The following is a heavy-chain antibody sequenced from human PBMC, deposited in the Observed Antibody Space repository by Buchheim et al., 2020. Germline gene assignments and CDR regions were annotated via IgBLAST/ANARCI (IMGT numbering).Heavy chain of an antibody. CDR3: ARSNYYDSSGYYAKYYYYYGMDV. D-gene: IGHD3-22*01. J-gene: IGHJ6*02. CDR2: IYYSGST. V-gene: IGHV4-31*03. Sequence: QVQLQESGPGLVKPSQTLSLTCTVSGGSISSGGYYWSWIRQHPGKGLEWIGYIYYSGSTYYNPSLKSRVTISVDTSNNQFSLKLSSMTAADTDVYYCARSNYYDSSGYYAKYYYYYGMDVWGQGTT. CDR1: GGSISSGGYY.